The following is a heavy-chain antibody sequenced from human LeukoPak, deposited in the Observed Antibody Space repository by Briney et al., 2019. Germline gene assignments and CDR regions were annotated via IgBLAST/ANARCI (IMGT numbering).Heavy chain of an antibody. J-gene: IGHJ3*02. CDR2: ISYDGSNK. V-gene: IGHV3-30*18. CDR1: GFTFSSYG. CDR3: AKVRHYGDYVRTAFDI. D-gene: IGHD4-17*01. Sequence: PGRSLRLSCAASGFTFSSYGMHWVRQAPGKGLEWVAVISYDGSNKYYADSVKGRFTISRDNSKNTLYLQMNSLRAEDTAVYYCAKVRHYGDYVRTAFDIWVQGTMVTVSS.